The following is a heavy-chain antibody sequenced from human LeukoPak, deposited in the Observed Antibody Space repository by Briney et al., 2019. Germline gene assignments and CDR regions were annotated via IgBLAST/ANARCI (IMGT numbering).Heavy chain of an antibody. CDR3: ARSRYDSSGYYYRGTRVHFDY. D-gene: IGHD3-22*01. Sequence: ASVKVSCKASGYTFTSYYMHWVRQAPGQGLEWMGIINPSGGSTSYAQKFQGRVTMTRDTSTSTVYMELSSLRSEDTAVYYCARSRYDSSGYYYRGTRVHFDYWGQGTLVTVSS. CDR1: GYTFTSYY. V-gene: IGHV1-46*01. CDR2: INPSGGST. J-gene: IGHJ4*02.